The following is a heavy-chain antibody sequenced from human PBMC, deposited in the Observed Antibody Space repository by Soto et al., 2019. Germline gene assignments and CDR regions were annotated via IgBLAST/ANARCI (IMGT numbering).Heavy chain of an antibody. CDR3: ARGVGSGSYYNQYNWFAP. V-gene: IGHV1-18*01. CDR2: ISAYNGNT. D-gene: IGHD3-10*01. Sequence: ASVKVSCKASGYTFTYYGISWVRQAPGQGLEWMGWISAYNGNTKYAQKLQGRVTMTTDTSTSTAYMELRSLRSDDTAVYYCARGVGSGSYYNQYNWFAPWGQGTLVTVSS. J-gene: IGHJ5*02. CDR1: GYTFTYYG.